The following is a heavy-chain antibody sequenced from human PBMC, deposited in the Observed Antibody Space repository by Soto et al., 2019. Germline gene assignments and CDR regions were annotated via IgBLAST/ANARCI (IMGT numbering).Heavy chain of an antibody. D-gene: IGHD4-17*01. J-gene: IGHJ4*02. V-gene: IGHV4-39*01. Sequence: QLQLQESGPGLVKPSETLSLTCTVSGGSISSSSYYWGWIRQPPGKGLEWIGSIYYSGSTYYNPSLKSRLTISVDTSKNQFSLKLSSVTAADTAVYYCARGERAYGRHFDYWGQGTLVTVSS. CDR1: GGSISSSSYY. CDR2: IYYSGST. CDR3: ARGERAYGRHFDY.